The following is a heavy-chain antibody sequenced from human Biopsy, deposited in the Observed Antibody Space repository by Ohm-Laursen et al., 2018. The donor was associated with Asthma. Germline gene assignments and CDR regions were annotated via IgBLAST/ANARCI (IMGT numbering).Heavy chain of an antibody. CDR3: ARAVDYSHYYGIDV. Sequence: ASVKVSCKTSGYTFNSAGITWVRQAPGQGLEWMGWISVYNGNTKVAQKLQDRVTMTTDTSTSTAYMELRSLRSDDTAVYSCARAVDYSHYYGIDVWGQGTTVTVS. J-gene: IGHJ6*02. CDR1: GYTFNSAG. D-gene: IGHD3-10*01. V-gene: IGHV1-18*01. CDR2: ISVYNGNT.